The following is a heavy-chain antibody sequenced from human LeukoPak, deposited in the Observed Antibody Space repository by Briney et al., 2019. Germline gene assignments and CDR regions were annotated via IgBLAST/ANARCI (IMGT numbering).Heavy chain of an antibody. CDR2: IYYSGST. V-gene: IGHV4-39*01. CDR3: ASTDFWSLDY. J-gene: IGHJ4*02. D-gene: IGHD3-3*01. CDR1: GGSISSSSYY. Sequence: SETLSLTCTVSGGSISSSSYYWGWIRQPPGKGLEWIGSIYYSGSTYYNPSLKSRVTISVDTSKNQFSLKLSSVTAADTAVYYCASTDFWSLDYWGQGTLVTVSS.